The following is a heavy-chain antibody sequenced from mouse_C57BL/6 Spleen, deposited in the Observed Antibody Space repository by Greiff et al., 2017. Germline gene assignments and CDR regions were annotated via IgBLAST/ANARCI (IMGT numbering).Heavy chain of an antibody. CDR3: AGIYYDYDGGNYYAMDY. D-gene: IGHD2-4*01. J-gene: IGHJ4*01. V-gene: IGHV5-17*01. CDR1: GFTFSDYG. CDR2: ISSGSSTI. Sequence: DVKLVESGGGLVKPGGSLKLSCAASGFTFSDYGMHWVRQAPEKGLEWVAYISSGSSTIYYADTVKGRFPISRDTAKHTLLLQMTRLRSEDTDMYYCAGIYYDYDGGNYYAMDYWGQGTSVTVSS.